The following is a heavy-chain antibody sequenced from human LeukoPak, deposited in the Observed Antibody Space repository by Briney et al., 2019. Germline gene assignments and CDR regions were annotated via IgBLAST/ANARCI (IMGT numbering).Heavy chain of an antibody. CDR3: AKVGYSYGLERYYFDY. J-gene: IGHJ4*02. CDR1: GFTFSSYA. Sequence: GGSLRHSCAASGFTFSSYAMSWVRQAPGKGLEWVSAISGSGGSTYYADSVKGRFTISRDNSKNTLYLQMNSLRAEDTAVYYCAKVGYSYGLERYYFDYWGQGTLVTVSS. V-gene: IGHV3-23*01. CDR2: ISGSGGST. D-gene: IGHD5-18*01.